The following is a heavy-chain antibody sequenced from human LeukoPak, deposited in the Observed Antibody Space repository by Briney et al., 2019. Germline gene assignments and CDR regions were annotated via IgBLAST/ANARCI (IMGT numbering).Heavy chain of an antibody. CDR1: GGTFSSYA. CDR3: ARDEAQQDYDILTCYFGHFDY. J-gene: IGHJ4*02. CDR2: IIPIFGTA. Sequence: ASVKVSCKASGGTFSSYAISWVRQAPGQGLEWMGGIIPIFGTANYAQKFQGRVTITADESTSTAYMELSSLRSEDTAVYYCARDEAQQDYDILTCYFGHFDYWGQGTLVTVSS. D-gene: IGHD3-9*01. V-gene: IGHV1-69*13.